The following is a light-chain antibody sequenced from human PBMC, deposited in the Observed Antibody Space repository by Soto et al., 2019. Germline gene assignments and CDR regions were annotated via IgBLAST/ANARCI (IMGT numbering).Light chain of an antibody. CDR2: EGS. Sequence: QSALTQPASVSGSPGQSITISCTGTSSDVGNYNLVSWYQQFPGKAPKLIIYEGSRRPSGVSNRFSGSKSGNTASLTISGLQAEDEADYYCCSYAGSFTFDVFGGGTKLTVL. CDR3: CSYAGSFTFDV. CDR1: SSDVGNYNL. J-gene: IGLJ2*01. V-gene: IGLV2-23*03.